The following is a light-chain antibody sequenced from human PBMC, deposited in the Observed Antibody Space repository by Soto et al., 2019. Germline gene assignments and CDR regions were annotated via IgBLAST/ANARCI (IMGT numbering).Light chain of an antibody. V-gene: IGLV6-57*03. CDR2: EVN. CDR3: QSYDSSNPWV. CDR1: SGSIASNY. Sequence: NFMLTQPHSVSESPGKTATISCTRSSGSIASNYVQWYQLRPGSAPTTVIYEVNQRPSGVPDRFSGSIDSSSNSASLTISGLKTDDEAHYYCQSYDSSNPWVFGGGTKLTVL. J-gene: IGLJ3*02.